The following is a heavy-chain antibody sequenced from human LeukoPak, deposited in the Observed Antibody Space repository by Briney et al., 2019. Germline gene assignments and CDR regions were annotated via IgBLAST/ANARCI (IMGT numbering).Heavy chain of an antibody. V-gene: IGHV4-39*01. CDR3: ARAVVVVAANGHNWFDP. J-gene: IGHJ5*02. Sequence: PSETLSLTCTVSGDSISSSYYYWGWIRQPPGRGLEWIGSMFYSGSTYYNPSLKSRVTISVDTSKNQFSLKLSSVTAADTAVYYCARAVVVVAANGHNWFDPWGQGTLVTVSS. D-gene: IGHD2-15*01. CDR2: MFYSGST. CDR1: GDSISSSYYY.